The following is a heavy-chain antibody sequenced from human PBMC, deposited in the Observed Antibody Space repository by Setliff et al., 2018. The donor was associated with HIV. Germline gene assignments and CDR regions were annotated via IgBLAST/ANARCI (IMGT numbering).Heavy chain of an antibody. CDR2: INSDGSAR. CDR1: GFTFSNHW. J-gene: IGHJ4*02. D-gene: IGHD2-21*01. Sequence: GGSLRLSCEASGFTFSNHWMHWVRQVPGKGLLWVSRINSDGSARGYADSVKGRFTISRDNAKSTLYLQMNSLRGDDTAVYYCAKGCGGAGFCYYADYWGQGAVVTVSS. V-gene: IGHV3-74*01. CDR3: AKGCGGAGFCYYADY.